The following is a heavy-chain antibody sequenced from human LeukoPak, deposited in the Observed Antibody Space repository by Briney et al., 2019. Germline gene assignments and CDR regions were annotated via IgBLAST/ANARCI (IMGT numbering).Heavy chain of an antibody. Sequence: VASVKVSCKASGYTFTSYDINWVRQATGQGLEWMGWMNPNSGNTGYAQKFQGRVTITRNTSISTAYMELSSLRSEDTAAYYCAREISSSWEYYFDYWGQGTLVTVSS. D-gene: IGHD6-13*01. V-gene: IGHV1-8*03. CDR1: GYTFTSYD. CDR3: AREISSSWEYYFDY. CDR2: MNPNSGNT. J-gene: IGHJ4*02.